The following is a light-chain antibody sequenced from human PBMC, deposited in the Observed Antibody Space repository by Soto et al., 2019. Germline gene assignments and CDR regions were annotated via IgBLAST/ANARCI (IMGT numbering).Light chain of an antibody. CDR1: QDIATY. CDR3: QQYDNLPPTWT. CDR2: DAS. V-gene: IGKV1-33*01. Sequence: DIQMTQSPSSLSASVGNRVTITCQASQDIATYLNWCQQKPGKAPNLLIYDASNLETGVPSRFSGGGSGTHLTFTISNMQPEDIATYYCQQYDNLPPTWTFGQGTKVDIK. J-gene: IGKJ1*01.